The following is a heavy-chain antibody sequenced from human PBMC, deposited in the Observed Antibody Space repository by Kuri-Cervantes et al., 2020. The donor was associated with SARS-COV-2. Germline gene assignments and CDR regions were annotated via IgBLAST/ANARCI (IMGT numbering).Heavy chain of an antibody. V-gene: IGHV3-48*01. J-gene: IGHJ3*02. CDR2: ISSSSSTI. CDR1: GFTSSSYS. D-gene: IGHD3-3*01. CDR3: AKPQRITIFGVVIMVDAFDI. Sequence: GGSLRLSCAASGFTSSSYSMNWVRQAPGKGLEWVSYISSSSSTIYYANSVKGRFTISRDNAKNSLYLQMNSLGAEDTAVYYCAKPQRITIFGVVIMVDAFDIWGQGTMVTVSS.